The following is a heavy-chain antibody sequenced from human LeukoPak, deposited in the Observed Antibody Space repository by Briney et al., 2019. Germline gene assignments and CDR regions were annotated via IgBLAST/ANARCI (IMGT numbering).Heavy chain of an antibody. D-gene: IGHD6-6*01. CDR2: ISSSSSTI. J-gene: IGHJ6*03. CDR3: AREASSSSSRYMDV. Sequence: GGSLRLSCAASGFTFSSYSMNWVRQAPGKGLEWVSYISSSSSTIYYADSVKGRFTISRDNAKNSLYLQMNSLRAEDTAVYYCAREASSSSSRYMDVWGKGTTVTVSS. CDR1: GFTFSSYS. V-gene: IGHV3-48*01.